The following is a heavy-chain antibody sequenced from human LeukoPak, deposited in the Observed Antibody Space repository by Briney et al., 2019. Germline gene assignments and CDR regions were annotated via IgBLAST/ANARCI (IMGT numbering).Heavy chain of an antibody. CDR3: AVINSLIDYYYYMDV. D-gene: IGHD2-21*01. J-gene: IGHJ6*03. Sequence: ASVKVSCKASGYTFTGYYMHWVRQPPGQGLEWMGIINPSGGSTSYAQKFQGRVTMTRDTSTSTVYMELSSLRSGDTAVYYCAVINSLIDYYYYMDVWGKGTTVTISS. V-gene: IGHV1-46*01. CDR2: INPSGGST. CDR1: GYTFTGYY.